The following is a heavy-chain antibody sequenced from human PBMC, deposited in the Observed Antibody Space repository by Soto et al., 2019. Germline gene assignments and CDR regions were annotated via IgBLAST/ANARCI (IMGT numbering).Heavy chain of an antibody. CDR1: GFTFSDYY. Sequence: GGSLRLSXAASGFTFSDYYMSWIRQAPGKGLEWVSYISSSGSTIYYADSVKGRFTISRDNAKNSLYLQMNSLRAEDTAVYYCPRTAWGVVLPGPGGMDVWGQGTTVTVSS. CDR3: PRTAWGVVLPGPGGMDV. J-gene: IGHJ6*02. D-gene: IGHD3-3*01. CDR2: ISSSGSTI. V-gene: IGHV3-11*01.